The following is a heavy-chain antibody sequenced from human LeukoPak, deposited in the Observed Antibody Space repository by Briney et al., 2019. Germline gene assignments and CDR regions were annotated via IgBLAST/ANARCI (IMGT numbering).Heavy chain of an antibody. Sequence: GRSLRLSCEASGFIFSTYAMHWVRQAPGKGLEWLAVISSDGSNKYHVDSVKGRFTISRDNSKNTLYLEMDSVRLGDTAVHYCARDDIIVGATTLDYWCHGTLVTVSS. CDR2: ISSDGSNK. J-gene: IGHJ4*01. D-gene: IGHD1-26*01. CDR3: ARDDIIVGATTLDY. V-gene: IGHV3-30*04. CDR1: GFIFSTYA.